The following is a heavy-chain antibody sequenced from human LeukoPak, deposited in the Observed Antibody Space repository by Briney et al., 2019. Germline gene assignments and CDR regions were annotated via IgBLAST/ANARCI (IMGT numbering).Heavy chain of an antibody. CDR2: INGGGSNT. D-gene: IGHD1-26*01. CDR1: GFPFNTYV. Sequence: GGSLSLSCAASGFPFNTYVMSWVRQAPGKGLEWVSAINGGGSNTYYADSVKGRFTISRDNSKNMVYLQMNNLRADDTAVYYCARGRWELDYWGQGTLVTVSS. J-gene: IGHJ4*02. CDR3: ARGRWELDY. V-gene: IGHV3-23*01.